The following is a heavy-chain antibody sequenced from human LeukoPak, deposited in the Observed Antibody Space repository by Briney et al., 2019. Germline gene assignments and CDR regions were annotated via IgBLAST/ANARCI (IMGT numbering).Heavy chain of an antibody. CDR3: AHRNPETSSSWYADNWFDP. J-gene: IGHJ5*02. V-gene: IGHV2-5*01. D-gene: IGHD6-13*01. CDR2: IYWNDDK. CDR1: GFSLSTSGVG. Sequence: ESGPTLVKPPQTLTLTCTFSGFSLSTSGVGVGWIRQPPGKALEWLALIYWNDDKRYSPSLKSRLTITKDTSKNQVVLTMTNMDPVDTATYYCAHRNPETSSSWYADNWFDPWGQGTLVTVSS.